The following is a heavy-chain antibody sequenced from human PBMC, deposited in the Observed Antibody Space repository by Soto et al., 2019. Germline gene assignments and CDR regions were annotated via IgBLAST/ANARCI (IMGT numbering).Heavy chain of an antibody. CDR3: ARGRYYDFWSGHLPNYYGMDV. V-gene: IGHV4-4*07. Sequence: SETLSLTCTVSGGSISSYYWSWIRQPAGKGLEWIGRIYTSASTNYNPSLKSRVTMSVDTSKNQFSLKLSSVTAADTAVYYCARGRYYDFWSGHLPNYYGMDVWGQGTRVIVSS. J-gene: IGHJ6*02. CDR1: GGSISSYY. D-gene: IGHD3-3*01. CDR2: IYTSAST.